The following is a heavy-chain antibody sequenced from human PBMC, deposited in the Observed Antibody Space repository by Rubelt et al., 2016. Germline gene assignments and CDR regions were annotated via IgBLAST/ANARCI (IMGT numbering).Heavy chain of an antibody. D-gene: IGHD7-27*01. Sequence: EVQLVESGGGLVQPGGSLRLSCAASGFTFSSYWMHWVRQAPGKGLEWVSGINWHGGSTGYADSVKCRFTISRDNAKNSLYLQMNSLRAEDTAVYYCARNWGRLFYFDYWGQGTLVTVSS. CDR3: ARNWGRLFYFDY. CDR2: INWHGGST. V-gene: IGHV3-74*01. J-gene: IGHJ4*02. CDR1: GFTFSSYW.